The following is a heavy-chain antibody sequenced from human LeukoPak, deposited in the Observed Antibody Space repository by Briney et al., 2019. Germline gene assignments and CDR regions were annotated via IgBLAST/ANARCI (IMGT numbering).Heavy chain of an antibody. Sequence: SETLSLTCTVSGGSISSYYWSWLRQPAGKGLEWIGRVYTSGSTNYNPSLKSRVTMSVDTSKNQFSLKLSSVTAADTAVYYCARDPLGYCSGGSCAPPWGQGTLVTVSS. CDR3: ARDPLGYCSGGSCAPP. V-gene: IGHV4-4*07. D-gene: IGHD2-15*01. J-gene: IGHJ5*02. CDR1: GGSISSYY. CDR2: VYTSGST.